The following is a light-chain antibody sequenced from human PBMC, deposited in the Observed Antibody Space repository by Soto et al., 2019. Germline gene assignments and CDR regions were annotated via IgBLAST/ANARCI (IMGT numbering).Light chain of an antibody. V-gene: IGLV2-14*03. CDR1: SSDVGGYNY. CDR2: DVS. CDR3: SSYTPSSTNV. J-gene: IGLJ1*01. Sequence: QSALTQPASVSGSPRQSITISCTGTSSDVGGYNYVSWYQQYPGKAPKLMIYDVSSRPSGVSNRFSGSKSGNTASLTISGLQAEDEADYRCSSYTPSSTNVFGTGTKVTVL.